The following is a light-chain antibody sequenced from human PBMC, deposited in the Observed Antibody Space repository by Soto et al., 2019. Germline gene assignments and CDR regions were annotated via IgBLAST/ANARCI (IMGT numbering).Light chain of an antibody. Sequence: EIVMTQSPATLSVSPGERATLSCRASQSVSSNLAWYQQKPGQAPRLLIYGASTRATGIPARFSGTGSGTEFTLTLTSLQSEDFAVYYCHQYNNWPPITSAQGPRRRL. CDR2: GAS. CDR3: HQYNNWPPIT. J-gene: IGKJ5*01. CDR1: QSVSSN. V-gene: IGKV3D-15*01.